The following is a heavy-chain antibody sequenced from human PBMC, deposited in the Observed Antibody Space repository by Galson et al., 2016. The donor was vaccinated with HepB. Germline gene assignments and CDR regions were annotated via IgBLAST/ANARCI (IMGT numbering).Heavy chain of an antibody. CDR3: ATVLNSRWGDLFDN. CDR1: GFNFISYA. V-gene: IGHV3-23*01. D-gene: IGHD4-11*01. Sequence: SLRLSCAASGFNFISYAMSWVRQAPGKGLEWVAGITGSEDATDAADSSYADSVKGRFTISRDNSKTTLYLQMNSLRDDDTAVYYCATVLNSRWGDLFDNWGQGTLVTVST. J-gene: IGHJ4*02. CDR2: ITGSEDATDAADS.